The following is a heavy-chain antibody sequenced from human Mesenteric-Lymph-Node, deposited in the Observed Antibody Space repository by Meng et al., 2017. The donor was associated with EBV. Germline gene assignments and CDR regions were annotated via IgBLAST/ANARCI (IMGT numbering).Heavy chain of an antibody. V-gene: IGHV1-18*01. CDR2: NTPYNGNT. Sequence: HGRPVQSGPEVKEPDVHATVSLKASCYTFTYYGTGWVRQVPGQGLEWVGWNTPYNGNTYYGQNVQGRVTMTTDTSTSTAYMELRSLRFDDTAVYCCATDNWFDPWGQGTLVTVSS. CDR3: ATDNWFDP. CDR1: CYTFTYYG. J-gene: IGHJ5*02.